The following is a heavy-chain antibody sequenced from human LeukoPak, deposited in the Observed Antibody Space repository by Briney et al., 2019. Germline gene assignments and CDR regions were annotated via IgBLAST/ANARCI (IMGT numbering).Heavy chain of an antibody. V-gene: IGHV3-64*01. CDR2: ISSNGGST. CDR1: GFTFDNYA. Sequence: GGSLRLSCAASGFTFDNYAMHWVRQAPGKGLEYVSAISSNGGSTYYANSVKGRFTISRDNSKNTLYLQMGSLRADDMAVYYCARARDYDILTGYSFYDYWGQGTLVTVSS. D-gene: IGHD3-9*01. J-gene: IGHJ4*02. CDR3: ARARDYDILTGYSFYDY.